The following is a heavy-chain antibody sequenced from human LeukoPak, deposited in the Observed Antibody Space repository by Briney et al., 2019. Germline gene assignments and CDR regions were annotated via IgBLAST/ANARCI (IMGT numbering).Heavy chain of an antibody. CDR1: GYTFTSYG. V-gene: IGHV1-18*01. Sequence: ASVKVSCKASGYTFTSYGISWVRQAPGQGLEWMGIINPSGGSTNYAQKLQGRVTMTTDTSTSTAYMELRSLRSDDTAVYYCARGVGDVVVPAATLPYNWFDPWGQGTLVTVSS. CDR2: INPSGGST. D-gene: IGHD2-2*01. J-gene: IGHJ5*02. CDR3: ARGVGDVVVPAATLPYNWFDP.